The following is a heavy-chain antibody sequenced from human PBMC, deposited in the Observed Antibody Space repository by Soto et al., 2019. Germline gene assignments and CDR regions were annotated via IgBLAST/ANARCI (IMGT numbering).Heavy chain of an antibody. CDR1: GGSISSGGYY. D-gene: IGHD3-22*01. Sequence: QVQLQESGPGLVKPSQTLSLTCTVSGGSISSGGYYWSWIRQHPGKGLEWIAYIYYSGTTYYTPSLESRVTISVDTSKTQSSLTLSSVTAAYTAVYYCARTSYDSSGTAADPWGQGTLVTVSS. CDR2: IYYSGTT. CDR3: ARTSYDSSGTAADP. V-gene: IGHV4-31*03. J-gene: IGHJ5*02.